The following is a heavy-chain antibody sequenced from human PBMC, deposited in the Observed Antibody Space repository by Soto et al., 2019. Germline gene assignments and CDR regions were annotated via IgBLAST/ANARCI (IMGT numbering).Heavy chain of an antibody. D-gene: IGHD2-21*01. Sequence: QVQLVQSGAEVKKPGSSVKVSCKASGGTFSSYTISWVRLAPGQGLEWMGGIIPTFGTADYAQKFQGRVTITADESTSTGYMELSSLRSEDTALYYCARPSCGAACDYYGMDVWGQGTAVTVSS. CDR2: IIPTFGTA. CDR3: ARPSCGAACDYYGMDV. V-gene: IGHV1-69*12. CDR1: GGTFSSYT. J-gene: IGHJ6*02.